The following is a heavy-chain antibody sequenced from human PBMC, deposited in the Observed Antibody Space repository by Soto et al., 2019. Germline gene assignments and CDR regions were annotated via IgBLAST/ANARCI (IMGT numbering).Heavy chain of an antibody. J-gene: IGHJ5*02. CDR2: IYPGDSDT. D-gene: IGHD2-15*01. Sequence: GESLKISCKGSGYSFTSYWIGWVRQMPGKGLEWMGIIYPGDSDTRYSPSFQGQVTISADKSISTAYLQWSSLKASDTAMYYCARPRSEWGCSGGSCPNWFDPWGQGTLVTVSS. CDR1: GYSFTSYW. CDR3: ARPRSEWGCSGGSCPNWFDP. V-gene: IGHV5-51*01.